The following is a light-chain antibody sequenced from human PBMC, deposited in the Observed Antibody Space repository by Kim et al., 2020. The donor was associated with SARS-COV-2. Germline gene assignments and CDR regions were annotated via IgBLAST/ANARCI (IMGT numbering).Light chain of an antibody. J-gene: IGKJ4*01. V-gene: IGKV3-20*01. CDR2: GAS. Sequence: EIVLTQSPGTLSLSPGERATLSCGASQSVSSSYLAWYQHKPGQAPRLLIYGASSRATGIPDRFSGSGSGTDFTLTISRLEPKDFAVYYCQQYGASPLTFGGGTKVDIK. CDR3: QQYGASPLT. CDR1: QSVSSSY.